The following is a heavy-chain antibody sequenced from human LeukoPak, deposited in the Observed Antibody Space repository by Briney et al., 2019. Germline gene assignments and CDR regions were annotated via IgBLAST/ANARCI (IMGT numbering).Heavy chain of an antibody. CDR2: ISGSGGST. CDR3: AKEGDILTGYYPFTPFDY. J-gene: IGHJ4*02. Sequence: GGSLRLSCAASGFTFSSYAMSWVRQAPGKGLEWVSAISGSGGSTYYADSVKGRFTISRDDSKNTLYLQMNSLRAEDTAVYYCAKEGDILTGYYPFTPFDYWGQGTLVTVSS. V-gene: IGHV3-23*01. D-gene: IGHD3-9*01. CDR1: GFTFSSYA.